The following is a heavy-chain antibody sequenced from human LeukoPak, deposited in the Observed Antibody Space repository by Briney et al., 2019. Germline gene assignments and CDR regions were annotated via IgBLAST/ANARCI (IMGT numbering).Heavy chain of an antibody. CDR3: AREGYGVPFDF. CDR2: ISSGGSMT. CDR1: GFTFSHYY. D-gene: IGHD2-8*01. Sequence: GGSLRLSCAASGFTFSHYYMSWIRQAPGKGLEWVSYISSGGSMTDYADSVKGRFTISRDNAKNSLYLQMNSLRAEDTAVYYCAREGYGVPFDFWGQGTPVTVSS. V-gene: IGHV3-11*01. J-gene: IGHJ4*02.